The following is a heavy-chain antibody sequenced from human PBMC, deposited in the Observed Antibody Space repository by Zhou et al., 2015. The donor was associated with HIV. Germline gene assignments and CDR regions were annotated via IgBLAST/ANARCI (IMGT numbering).Heavy chain of an antibody. CDR1: GGTFSSYA. D-gene: IGHD5-24*01. Sequence: QVQLVQSGAEVKKPGSSVKVSCKASGGTFSSYAISWVRQAPGQGLEWMGGIIPIFGTANYAQKFQGRVTITADESTSTAYMELSSLRSEDTAVYYCARRGKMASQPEDWYFDLWGRGTLVTVSS. CDR2: IIPIFGTA. V-gene: IGHV1-69*12. J-gene: IGHJ2*01. CDR3: ARRGKMASQPEDWYFDL.